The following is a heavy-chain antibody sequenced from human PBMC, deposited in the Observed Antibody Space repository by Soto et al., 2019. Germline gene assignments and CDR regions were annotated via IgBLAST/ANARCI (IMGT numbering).Heavy chain of an antibody. CDR2: IYHSGST. CDR1: GGSISSGGYS. CDR3: ARHCRYYYDSSGYYFLNYFDY. J-gene: IGHJ4*02. V-gene: IGHV4-30-2*01. Sequence: SETLSLTCAVSGGSISSGGYSWSWIRQPPGKGLEWIGYIYHSGSTYYNPSLKSRVTISVDRSKNQFSLKLSSVTAADTAVYYCARHCRYYYDSSGYYFLNYFDYWGQGTLVTVSS. D-gene: IGHD3-22*01.